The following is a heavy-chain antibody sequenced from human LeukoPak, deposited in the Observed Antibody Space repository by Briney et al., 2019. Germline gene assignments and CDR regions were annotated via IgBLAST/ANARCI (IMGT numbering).Heavy chain of an antibody. CDR3: ARTNFRNNWFDP. Sequence: SETLSLTCNVSGGSVSSGSYYWSWIRQPPGKGLEWIGYIYYSGSTNYNPSLKSRVTISVDTSKNQFSLKLSSVTAADTAVYYCARTNFRNNWFDPWGQGTLVTVSS. D-gene: IGHD1-7*01. V-gene: IGHV4-61*01. CDR2: IYYSGST. J-gene: IGHJ5*02. CDR1: GGSVSSGSYY.